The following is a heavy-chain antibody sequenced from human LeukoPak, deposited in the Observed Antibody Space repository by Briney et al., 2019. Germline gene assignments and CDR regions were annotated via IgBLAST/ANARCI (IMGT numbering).Heavy chain of an antibody. Sequence: RSGGSLRLSCAASGFTFSSYGMHWVRQAPGKGLERVAVIWYDGSNKYYADSVKGRFTISRDNSKNTLYLQMNSLRAEDTAVYYCARDLYSGYDSDDYWGQGTLVTVSS. CDR1: GFTFSSYG. V-gene: IGHV3-33*01. CDR2: IWYDGSNK. J-gene: IGHJ4*02. D-gene: IGHD5-12*01. CDR3: ARDLYSGYDSDDY.